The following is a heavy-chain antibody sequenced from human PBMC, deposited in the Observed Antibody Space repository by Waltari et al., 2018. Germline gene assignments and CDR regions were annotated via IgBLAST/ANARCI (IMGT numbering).Heavy chain of an antibody. D-gene: IGHD6-13*01. V-gene: IGHV4-61*02. Sequence: QVQLQESGPGLVKPSQTLSLTCTVSGGSISSGSSYWSWIRQPAGKGLEWIGRIYTSGSTNYNPSLKSRVTISVDTSKNQFSLKLSSVTAADTAVYYCARRGNAFDIWGQGTMVTVSS. CDR3: ARRGNAFDI. J-gene: IGHJ3*02. CDR1: GGSISSGSSY. CDR2: IYTSGST.